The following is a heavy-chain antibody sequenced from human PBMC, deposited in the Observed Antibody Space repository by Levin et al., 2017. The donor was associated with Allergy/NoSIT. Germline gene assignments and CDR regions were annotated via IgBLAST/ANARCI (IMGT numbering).Heavy chain of an antibody. CDR3: ARDDSSGYNPDY. Sequence: GESLKISCKASGYTFSNYGISWVRQAPGQGLEWMGLISAYNADTNYAQKFQGRVTMTKDTSTNTAYMELRSLRSDDTAVYYCARDDSSGYNPDYWGQGTLVTVSS. V-gene: IGHV1-18*01. J-gene: IGHJ4*02. CDR2: ISAYNADT. CDR1: GYTFSNYG. D-gene: IGHD3-22*01.